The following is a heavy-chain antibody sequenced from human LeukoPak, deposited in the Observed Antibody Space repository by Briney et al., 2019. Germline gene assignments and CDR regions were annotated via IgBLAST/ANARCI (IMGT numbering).Heavy chain of an antibody. CDR3: AREPFYYDSTLLDAFDI. CDR1: GGSISSYY. CDR2: IYTSVST. V-gene: IGHV4-4*07. Sequence: SETLSLTCTFSGGSISSYYWNWIRQPAGKGLEWIGRIYTSVSTNYNPSLKSRVTISVDKSKNQFSLKLSSVTAADTAVYYCAREPFYYDSTLLDAFDIWGQGTMVTVSS. D-gene: IGHD3-22*01. J-gene: IGHJ3*02.